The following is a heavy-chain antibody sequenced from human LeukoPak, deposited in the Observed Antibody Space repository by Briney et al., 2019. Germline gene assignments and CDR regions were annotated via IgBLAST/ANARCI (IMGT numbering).Heavy chain of an antibody. D-gene: IGHD6-19*01. Sequence: SQTLSLTCTVSCGSISSYYWSWIRQPPGKGRGWMGYIYYSGSTNCNPSLNSRVTISVDTSKNQFSLRLSSVTAADTAVYYCGRSLSSAWYYFAYWGQGTLVTVSS. V-gene: IGHV4-59*01. CDR3: GRSLSSAWYYFAY. CDR2: IYYSGST. CDR1: CGSISSYY. J-gene: IGHJ4*02.